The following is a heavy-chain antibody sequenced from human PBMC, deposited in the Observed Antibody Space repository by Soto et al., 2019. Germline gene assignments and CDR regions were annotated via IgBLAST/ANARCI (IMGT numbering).Heavy chain of an antibody. CDR2: INPNSGGT. CDR3: ARNGWNYVGMDYYYMDV. CDR1: GYTFTGYY. Sequence: ASVKVSCKASGYTFTGYYMHWVRQAPGQGLEWMGWINPNSGGTNYAQKFQGWVTMTRDTSISTAYMELSRLRSDDTAVYYCARNGWNYVGMDYYYMDVWGKGTTVTVSS. V-gene: IGHV1-2*04. D-gene: IGHD1-7*01. J-gene: IGHJ6*03.